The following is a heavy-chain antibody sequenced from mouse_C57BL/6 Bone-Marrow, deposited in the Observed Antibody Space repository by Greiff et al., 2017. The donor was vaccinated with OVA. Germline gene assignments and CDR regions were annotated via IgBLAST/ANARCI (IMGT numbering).Heavy chain of an antibody. D-gene: IGHD4-1*01. CDR2: INPSTGGT. CDR1: GYSFTGYY. V-gene: IGHV1-42*01. CDR3: ARGGTSPFAY. Sequence: EVMLVESGPELVKPGASVKISCKASGYSFTGYYMNWVKQSPEKSLEWIGEINPSTGGTTYNQKFKAKATLTVDKSSSTAYMQLKSLTSEDSAVYYCARGGTSPFAYWAKGLWSLSLQ. J-gene: IGHJ3*01.